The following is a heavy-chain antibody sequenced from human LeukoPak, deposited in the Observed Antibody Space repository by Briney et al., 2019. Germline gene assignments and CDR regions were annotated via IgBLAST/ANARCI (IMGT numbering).Heavy chain of an antibody. CDR2: INHSGST. V-gene: IGHV4-34*01. D-gene: IGHD2-2*02. Sequence: PGGSLRLSCAASGFTFSDYYMSWIRQPPGKGLEWIGEINHSGSTNYNPSLKSRVTISVDTSKNQFSLKLSSVTAADTAVYYCARGLDIVVVPAAIDYYYYGMDVWGQGTTVTVSS. J-gene: IGHJ6*02. CDR1: GFTFSDYY. CDR3: ARGLDIVVVPAAIDYYYYGMDV.